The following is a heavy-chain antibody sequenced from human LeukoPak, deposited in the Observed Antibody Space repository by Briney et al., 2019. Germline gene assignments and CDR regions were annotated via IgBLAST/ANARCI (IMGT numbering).Heavy chain of an antibody. CDR2: INTNTGNP. Sequence: ASVKVSCKAFGYPFRSYAMNWVRQAPGQGLEWMGWINTNTGNPTYAQGFTGRFVFSLDTSVNTAYLQISSLRPEDTAFYYCARGIQLWPQDSWGQGTLVIVSS. CDR3: ARGIQLWPQDS. V-gene: IGHV7-4-1*02. J-gene: IGHJ4*02. D-gene: IGHD5-18*01. CDR1: GYPFRSYA.